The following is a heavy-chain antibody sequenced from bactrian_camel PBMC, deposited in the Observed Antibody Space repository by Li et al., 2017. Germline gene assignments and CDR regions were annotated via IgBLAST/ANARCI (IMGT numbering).Heavy chain of an antibody. V-gene: IGHV3-2*01. CDR2: IYTEGGYT. CDR1: GFTFSSYY. Sequence: HVQLVESGGGSVQAGGSLRLSCAAPGFTFSSYYMSWVRQAPGKGLEWVSSIYTEGGYTYYADPHRGVVYPPSMKGRFTISRDDAKNTLYLQMNGLEPEDTAMYYCAAGPNRMTLVQALGAMWYNDWGQGTQVTVS. D-gene: IGHD3*01. J-gene: IGHJ4*01. CDR3: AAGPNRMTLVQALGAMWYND.